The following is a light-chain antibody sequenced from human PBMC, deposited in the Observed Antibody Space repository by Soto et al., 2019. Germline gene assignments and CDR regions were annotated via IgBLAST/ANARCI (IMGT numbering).Light chain of an antibody. V-gene: IGKV3-20*01. CDR3: KQYDSSPRT. Sequence: EIVYTQSTGTLSLSPGESHSLLHSSSQSVRRYLAWYQHKPGQAPRLLIYDASNRATGIPDRFSGSGSGTDFTLTITRLEPEEFAVYYCKQYDSSPRTFGQGTKVDIK. J-gene: IGKJ1*01. CDR2: DAS. CDR1: QSVRRY.